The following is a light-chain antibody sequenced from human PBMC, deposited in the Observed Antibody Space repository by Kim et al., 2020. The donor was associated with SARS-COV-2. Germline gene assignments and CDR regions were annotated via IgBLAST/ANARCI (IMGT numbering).Light chain of an antibody. J-gene: IGLJ2*01. CDR3: QVWDSSTV. CDR2: RDS. CDR1: NIGSKN. V-gene: IGLV3-9*01. Sequence: SYELTQPLSVSVALGQTARITCGGNNIGSKNVHWYQQKPGQAPVLVIHRDSNRPSGIPERFSGSNSGNTATLTISRAQAGDEADYYCQVWDSSTVFGGGTQLTVL.